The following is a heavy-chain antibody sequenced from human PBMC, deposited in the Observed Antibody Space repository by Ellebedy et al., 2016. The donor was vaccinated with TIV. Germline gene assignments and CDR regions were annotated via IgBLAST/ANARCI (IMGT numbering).Heavy chain of an antibody. D-gene: IGHD1-20*01. V-gene: IGHV3-53*01. CDR3: ARRITGTYGDDALDI. CDR1: GFTVSYTY. J-gene: IGHJ3*02. CDR2: IHTGVYT. Sequence: GGSLRLSCAASGFTVSYTYMSWVRQAPGKGLELVSVIHTGVYTYYADSVKGRFTISRDSSKNTLYLQMNSLRAEDTAVYYCARRITGTYGDDALDIWGQGTMVTVSS.